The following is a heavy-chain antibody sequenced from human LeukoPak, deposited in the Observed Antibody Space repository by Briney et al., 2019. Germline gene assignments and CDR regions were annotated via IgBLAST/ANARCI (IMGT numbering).Heavy chain of an antibody. V-gene: IGHV3-53*01. Sequence: GGSLRLSCAASGFTVSSNYMSWVRQAPGKGLEWVSVIYSGGSTYYADSVKGRFTISRDNSKNTLYLQMNSLRAEDTAVYYCARDSGSSGWYKGIDYWGIGTTVSVSS. D-gene: IGHD6-19*01. CDR3: ARDSGSSGWYKGIDY. CDR1: GFTVSSNY. CDR2: IYSGGST. J-gene: IGHJ6*04.